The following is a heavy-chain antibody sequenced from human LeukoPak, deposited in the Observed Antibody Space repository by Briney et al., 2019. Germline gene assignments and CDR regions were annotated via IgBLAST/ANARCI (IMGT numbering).Heavy chain of an antibody. J-gene: IGHJ4*02. CDR1: GYTFTSYD. D-gene: IGHD2-15*01. V-gene: IGHV1-8*01. CDR3: ARGWLGYCSGGSCYTRPYDY. CDR2: MNPNSGNT. Sequence: ASVKVSCKAFGYTFTSYDINWVRQATGQGLEGMGWMNPNSGNTGYAQKFQGRVTMTRNTSISTAYMELSSLRSEDTAVYYCARGWLGYCSGGSCYTRPYDYWGQGTLVTVSS.